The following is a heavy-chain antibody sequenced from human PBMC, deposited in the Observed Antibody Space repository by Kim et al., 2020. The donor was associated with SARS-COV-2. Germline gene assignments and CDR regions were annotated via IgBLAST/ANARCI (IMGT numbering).Heavy chain of an antibody. J-gene: IGHJ4*02. CDR2: ISSNGGST. D-gene: IGHD1-1*01. Sequence: GGSLRLSCSASGFTFSSYAMHWVRQAPGKGLEYVSAISSNGGSTYYADSVKGRFTISRDNSKNTLYLQMSSLRAEDTAVYYCVKEGADERTTGTTGFGYWGQGTLVTVSS. V-gene: IGHV3-64D*06. CDR3: VKEGADERTTGTTGFGY. CDR1: GFTFSSYA.